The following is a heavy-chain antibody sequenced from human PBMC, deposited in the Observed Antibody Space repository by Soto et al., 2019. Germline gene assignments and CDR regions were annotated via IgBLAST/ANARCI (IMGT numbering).Heavy chain of an antibody. V-gene: IGHV3-9*02. D-gene: IGHD2-15*01. CDR2: LSWDRSTV. CDR3: AVSSPDIVVLPSSIYFTS. Sequence: SGGSLRLSCVASGSSSDPFTMHWVRELPGKGLEWVAGLSWDRSTVAYADSVQGRFTISRDHAKNSVDLLMDSQRPDDTALYFCAVSSPDIVVLPSSIYFTSWGPGTQVTVSS. J-gene: IGHJ4*02. CDR1: GSSSDPFT.